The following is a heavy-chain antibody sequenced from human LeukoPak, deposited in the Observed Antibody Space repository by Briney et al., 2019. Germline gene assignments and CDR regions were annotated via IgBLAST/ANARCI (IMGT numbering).Heavy chain of an antibody. CDR2: ITSSSTSI. CDR1: GFTFSSYT. Sequence: PGGSLRLSCAASGFTFSSYTMNWVRQAPGKGLEWVSSITSSSTSIYYADSVKGRFTISRDNAKNSLYLQMDSLRAEDTAAYYCARDLGFDYWGQGTQVTVSS. J-gene: IGHJ4*02. V-gene: IGHV3-21*01. CDR3: ARDLGFDY.